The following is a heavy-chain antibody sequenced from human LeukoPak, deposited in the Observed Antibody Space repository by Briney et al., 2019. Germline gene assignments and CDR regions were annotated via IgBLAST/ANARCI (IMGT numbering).Heavy chain of an antibody. V-gene: IGHV3-9*01. J-gene: IGHJ4*02. CDR2: ITWNSNSI. D-gene: IGHD6-13*01. CDR1: GFTFDEYA. Sequence: PPGGSLRLSCVASGFTFDEYAMHWVRQAPGKGLEWVSGITWNSNSIGYADSVKGRFTISRDNAKNSLYLQMNSLRAEDTAVYYCAREIKGSSWNDYWGQGTLVTVSS. CDR3: AREIKGSSWNDY.